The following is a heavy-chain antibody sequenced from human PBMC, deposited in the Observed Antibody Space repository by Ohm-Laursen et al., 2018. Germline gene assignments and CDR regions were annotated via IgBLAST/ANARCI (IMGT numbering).Heavy chain of an antibody. Sequence: SLRLSCAASGFIFSDYGMHWVRQAPGKGLEWVAVIWYDGSNKYYADSVKGRFTISRDNSKNTLYLQMNSLRAEDTAVYYCARSKGGYCSSTSCYLAYFQHWGQGTLVTVSS. CDR1: GFIFSDYG. CDR2: IWYDGSNK. D-gene: IGHD2-2*01. CDR3: ARSKGGYCSSTSCYLAYFQH. J-gene: IGHJ1*01. V-gene: IGHV3-33*08.